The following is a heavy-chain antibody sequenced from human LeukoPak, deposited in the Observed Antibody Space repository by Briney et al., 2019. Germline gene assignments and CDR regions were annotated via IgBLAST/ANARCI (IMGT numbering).Heavy chain of an antibody. Sequence: SETLSLTCTVSGGSISSDYWSWLRQPPGKRLEWIGCIYYSESATYNPSLKSRVTISVDKSKNQFSLKLSSVTAADTAVYYCARDSGWFDYWGQGTLVTVSS. CDR1: GGSISSDY. D-gene: IGHD6-19*01. V-gene: IGHV4-59*12. J-gene: IGHJ5*01. CDR2: IYYSESA. CDR3: ARDSGWFDY.